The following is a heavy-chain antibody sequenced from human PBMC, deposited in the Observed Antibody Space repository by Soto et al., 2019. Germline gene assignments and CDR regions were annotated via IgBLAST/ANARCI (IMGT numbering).Heavy chain of an antibody. Sequence: GGSLRLSCAASGFTFSSYGMHWVRQAPGKGLEWVAVIWYDGSNKYYADSVKGRFTISRDNSKNTLYLQMNSLRAEDTAVYYCARDGPLYCSSTSCSFDYWGQGTLVTVSS. D-gene: IGHD2-2*01. V-gene: IGHV3-33*01. CDR1: GFTFSSYG. CDR2: IWYDGSNK. J-gene: IGHJ4*02. CDR3: ARDGPLYCSSTSCSFDY.